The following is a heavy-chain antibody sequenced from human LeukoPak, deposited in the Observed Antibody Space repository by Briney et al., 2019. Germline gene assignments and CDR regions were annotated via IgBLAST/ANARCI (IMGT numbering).Heavy chain of an antibody. V-gene: IGHV3-48*03. J-gene: IGHJ4*02. CDR3: AKDYRH. Sequence: GGSLRLSCAASGLTFSNYEMNWVRKAPGKGLEWVAYTSSSGYTIYYADSVKGRFTISRGNAKNSLYLQMNSLKLEDTAVYYCAKDYRHWGQGTLVTVSS. CDR2: TSSSGYTI. CDR1: GLTFSNYE.